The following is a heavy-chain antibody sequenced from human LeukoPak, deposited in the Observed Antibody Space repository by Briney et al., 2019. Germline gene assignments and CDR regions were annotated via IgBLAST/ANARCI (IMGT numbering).Heavy chain of an antibody. D-gene: IGHD3-3*01. V-gene: IGHV1-18*01. Sequence: GASVKVSCKASGYTFTSYGISWVRQAPGQGLEWMGWISAYSGNTNYAQKLQGRVTMTTDTSTSTAYMELRSIRSDDTAVYYCARDLIKIFGVRAFDIWGQGTMGTVSP. CDR1: GYTFTSYG. CDR3: ARDLIKIFGVRAFDI. J-gene: IGHJ3*02. CDR2: ISAYSGNT.